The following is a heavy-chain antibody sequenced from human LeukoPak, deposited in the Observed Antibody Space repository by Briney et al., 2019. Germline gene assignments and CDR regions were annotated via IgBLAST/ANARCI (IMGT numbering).Heavy chain of an antibody. D-gene: IGHD3-10*01. Sequence: SETLSLTCAVYGGSFSGYYWSWIRQPPGKGLEWIGEINHSGSTNYNPSLKSRVTISLDTSKNQFSLKLSSVTAADTAVFYCAGSGRPRDFDYWGQGTLVTVSS. V-gene: IGHV4-34*01. CDR3: AGSGRPRDFDY. CDR1: GGSFSGYY. J-gene: IGHJ4*02. CDR2: INHSGST.